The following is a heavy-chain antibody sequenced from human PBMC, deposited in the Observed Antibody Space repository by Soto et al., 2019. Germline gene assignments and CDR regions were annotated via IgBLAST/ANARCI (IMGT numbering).Heavy chain of an antibody. Sequence: SETLSLTCTVSGGSISSSSYYWGWIRQPPGKGLEWIGSIYYSGSTYYNPSLKSRVTISVDTSKNQFSLKLSSVTAADTAVYYCARHRPDNNWGYGVIDAFDIWGQGTMVTVSS. CDR2: IYYSGST. CDR3: ARHRPDNNWGYGVIDAFDI. D-gene: IGHD7-27*01. CDR1: GGSISSSSYY. V-gene: IGHV4-39*01. J-gene: IGHJ3*02.